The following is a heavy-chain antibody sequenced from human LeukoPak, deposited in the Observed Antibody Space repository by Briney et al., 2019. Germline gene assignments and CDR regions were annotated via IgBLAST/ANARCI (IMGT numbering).Heavy chain of an antibody. CDR3: ARGYDSSGTLEIWYFDL. D-gene: IGHD3-22*01. Sequence: SQTLSLTCTVSGYSVSSGANYWSWIRQHPGKGLEGVGYIAYSGSTSYNPFLKRRVNILVDSSKNHFSPKLSSETAACTAVYYCARGYDSSGTLEIWYFDLWGRGTLVTVSS. V-gene: IGHV4-31*03. J-gene: IGHJ2*01. CDR1: GYSVSSGANY. CDR2: IAYSGST.